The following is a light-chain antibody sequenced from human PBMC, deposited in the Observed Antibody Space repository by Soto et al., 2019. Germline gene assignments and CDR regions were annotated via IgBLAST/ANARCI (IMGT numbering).Light chain of an antibody. J-gene: IGKJ2*01. V-gene: IGKV1-5*01. Sequence: DIQMTQSPSSLYASVGDRVTITCRASQSITYWLAWYQQNPGRAPKLLIYDVFNLQSGVPSRFSGSGSGTEFTLTISILQHDDSATYYCQQYHRFSFTFGQGTKLEIK. CDR1: QSITYW. CDR2: DVF. CDR3: QQYHRFSFT.